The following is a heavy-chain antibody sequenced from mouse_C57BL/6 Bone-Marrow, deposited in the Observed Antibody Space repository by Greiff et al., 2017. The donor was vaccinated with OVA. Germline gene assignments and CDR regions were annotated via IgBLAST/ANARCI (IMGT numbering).Heavy chain of an antibody. CDR2: INPNNGGT. V-gene: IGHV1-18*01. Sequence: VQLKQSGPELVKPGASVKIPCKASGYTFTDYNMDWVKQSHGKSLEWIGDINPNNGGTINNQKFKGKATLTVDKSSSTAYMELRSLTSEDTAVYYCARCGDYDYSWFAYWGQGTLVTVSA. CDR1: GYTFTDYN. J-gene: IGHJ3*01. D-gene: IGHD2-4*01. CDR3: ARCGDYDYSWFAY.